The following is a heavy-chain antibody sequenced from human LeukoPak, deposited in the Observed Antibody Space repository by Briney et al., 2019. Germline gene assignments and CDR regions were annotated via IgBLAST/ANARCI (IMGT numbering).Heavy chain of an antibody. Sequence: ASVKVSCKASGYTFTIYGISWVRQAPGQGLEWMGWISAYNGNTNYAQKLQGRVTMTTDTSTSTAYLELRSLRSDDTAVYYCARALLRYFDHSPRDSYYYGMDVWGQGTTVTVSS. J-gene: IGHJ6*02. CDR2: ISAYNGNT. D-gene: IGHD3-9*01. CDR3: ARALLRYFDHSPRDSYYYGMDV. CDR1: GYTFTIYG. V-gene: IGHV1-18*01.